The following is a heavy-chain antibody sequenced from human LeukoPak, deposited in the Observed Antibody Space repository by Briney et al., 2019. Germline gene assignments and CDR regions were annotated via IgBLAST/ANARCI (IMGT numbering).Heavy chain of an antibody. CDR2: IRQDGGQT. D-gene: IGHD3-10*01. Sequence: GGSLRLSCAASGFTFSSNAMNWVRQAPGKGLQWVGNIRQDGGQTHYSDSVKGRFTISRDNAKRSLYLQMNSLRPEDTAVYYCARDGHSSGSFDYWGQGTLVTVSS. J-gene: IGHJ4*02. CDR3: ARDGHSSGSFDY. CDR1: GFTFSSNA. V-gene: IGHV3-7*01.